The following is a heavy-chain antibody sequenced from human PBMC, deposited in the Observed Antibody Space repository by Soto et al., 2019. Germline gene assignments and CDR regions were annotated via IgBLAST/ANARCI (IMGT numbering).Heavy chain of an antibody. J-gene: IGHJ4*02. D-gene: IGHD1-26*01. Sequence: LVESGGGLGQPGGSLRLSCAASGFTVSNNYMSWVRQAPGKGLEWVSLIYSGGSTHNADSVKGRFTISRDNSKNTLYLQMSSLRVEYTAVYYCAGYSHKGDWGQGTLVTVSS. CDR1: GFTVSNNY. CDR2: IYSGGST. CDR3: AGYSHKGD. V-gene: IGHV3-66*01.